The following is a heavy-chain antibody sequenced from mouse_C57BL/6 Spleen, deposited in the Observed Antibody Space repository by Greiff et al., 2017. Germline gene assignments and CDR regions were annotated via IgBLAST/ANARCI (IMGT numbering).Heavy chain of an antibody. CDR2: IHPNSGST. CDR1: GYTFTSYW. J-gene: IGHJ1*03. CDR3: AREGITTGWYFDV. V-gene: IGHV1-64*01. Sequence: VQLQQPGAELVKPGASVKLSCKASGYTFTSYWMHWVKQRPGQGLEWIGMIHPNSGSTNYNEKFKSKATLTVDKSSSTAYMQLSSLTSEDSAVYYCAREGITTGWYFDVWGTGTTVTVSS. D-gene: IGHD1-1*01.